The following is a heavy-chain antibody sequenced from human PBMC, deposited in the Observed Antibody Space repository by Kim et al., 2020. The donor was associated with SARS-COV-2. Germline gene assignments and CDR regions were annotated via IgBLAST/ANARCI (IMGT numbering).Heavy chain of an antibody. J-gene: IGHJ4*02. CDR3: ARVRDFWSGYPPFDY. D-gene: IGHD3-3*01. V-gene: IGHV4-31*02. Sequence: PSLKSRVTISVDTSKNQFSLKLSSVTAADTAVYYCARVRDFWSGYPPFDYWGQGTLVTVSS.